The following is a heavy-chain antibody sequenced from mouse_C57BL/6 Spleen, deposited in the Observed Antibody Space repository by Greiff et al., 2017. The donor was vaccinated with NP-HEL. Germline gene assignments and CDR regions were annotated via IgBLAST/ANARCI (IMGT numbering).Heavy chain of an antibody. D-gene: IGHD2-12*01. CDR2: ISDGGSYT. CDR1: GFTFSSYA. CDR3: ARETTGFDY. Sequence: DVMLVESGGGLVKPGGSLKLSCAASGFTFSSYAMSWVRQTPEKRLEWVATISDGGSYTYYPDNVKGRFTISRDNAKNNLYLQMSHLKSEDTAMYYCARETTGFDYWGQSTTLTVSS. J-gene: IGHJ2*01. V-gene: IGHV5-4*01.